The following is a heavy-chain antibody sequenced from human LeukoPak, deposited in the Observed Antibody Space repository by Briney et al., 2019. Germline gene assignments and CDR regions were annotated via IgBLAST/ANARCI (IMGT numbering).Heavy chain of an antibody. CDR2: IHYTGST. CDR3: ARGRYSAGDNWFDP. J-gene: IGHJ5*02. V-gene: IGHV4-59*01. CDR1: GGSITSSY. D-gene: IGHD3-9*01. Sequence: SETLSLTCTVSGGSITSSYWSWIRQSPGKGLECIGYIHYTGSTNYNPSLKSRVTMLIDTSKNQFSLKLSSVTAADTAVYYCARGRYSAGDNWFDPWGQGTLVTVPS.